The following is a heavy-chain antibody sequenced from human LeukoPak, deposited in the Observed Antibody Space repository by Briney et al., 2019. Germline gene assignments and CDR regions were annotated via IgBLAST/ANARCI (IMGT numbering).Heavy chain of an antibody. CDR2: IHTSEST. CDR1: GGSISIYY. V-gene: IGHV4-4*07. D-gene: IGHD6-13*01. Sequence: SETLSLTCTVSGGSISIYYWNWIRQPAGKGLEYIGRIHTSESTNYNPSLKSRVAVSVDTSKKQFSLILGSVTAADTAIYYCARGTWAAGLDVWGKGTTVTVSS. J-gene: IGHJ6*03. CDR3: ARGTWAAGLDV.